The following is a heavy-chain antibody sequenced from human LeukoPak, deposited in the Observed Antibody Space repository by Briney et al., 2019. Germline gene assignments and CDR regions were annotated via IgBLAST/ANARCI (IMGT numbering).Heavy chain of an antibody. CDR3: AKGSQRKWELGYYFDY. Sequence: PGRSLRLSCAASGFTFSSYGMHWVRQAPGKGLEWVAVISYDGSNKYYADSVKGRFTISRDNSKNTLYLQMNSLRAEDTAVYYCAKGSQRKWELGYYFDYWGQGTLVTVSS. CDR2: ISYDGSNK. J-gene: IGHJ4*02. CDR1: GFTFSSYG. D-gene: IGHD1-26*01. V-gene: IGHV3-30*18.